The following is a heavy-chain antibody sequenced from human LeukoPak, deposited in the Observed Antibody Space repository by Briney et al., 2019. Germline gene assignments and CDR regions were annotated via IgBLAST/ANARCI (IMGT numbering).Heavy chain of an antibody. J-gene: IGHJ4*02. Sequence: PGGSLRLSCAASGFTFSNFAMSWIRQAPGKGLEWVSALNGDNTYYADSVKGRFTVSRDNSKNTLVLQMNGLRVEDTAVYYCASSPRGALLYYGSGRYYRQPDYFDYWGQGTLVTVSS. CDR1: GFTFSNFA. D-gene: IGHD3-10*01. CDR2: LNGDNT. V-gene: IGHV3-23*01. CDR3: ASSPRGALLYYGSGRYYRQPDYFDY.